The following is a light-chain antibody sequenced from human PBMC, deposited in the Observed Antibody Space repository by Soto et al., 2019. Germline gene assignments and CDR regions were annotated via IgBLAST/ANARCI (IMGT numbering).Light chain of an antibody. Sequence: QSVLTQPASVSGCPGQSIAISCTGTRSVVGSYNSVSWYQQYPGKAPKLMIHDVNNRPSGISDRFSGSKSGNTASLTISGLQFEDEADYSCSSFTTSTSYDVGTGTNVTV. CDR1: RSVVGSYNS. J-gene: IGLJ1*01. CDR3: SSFTTSTSYD. V-gene: IGLV2-14*03. CDR2: DVN.